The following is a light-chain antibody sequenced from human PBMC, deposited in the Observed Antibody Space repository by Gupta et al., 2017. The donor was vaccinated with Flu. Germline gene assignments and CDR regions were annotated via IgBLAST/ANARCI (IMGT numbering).Light chain of an antibody. CDR1: QSLVLSDGNTS. Sequence: VFAQSPIYLPVPLGRQASIPCRSSQSLVLSDGNTSLNWFQQRPGQSPRRLIYKVSNRDSGVPDRFSGTESGSEFTLKISRVEAEDVGVYYCMQGSHWPYTFGQGTKLEIK. V-gene: IGKV2-30*02. CDR3: MQGSHWPYT. CDR2: KVS. J-gene: IGKJ2*01.